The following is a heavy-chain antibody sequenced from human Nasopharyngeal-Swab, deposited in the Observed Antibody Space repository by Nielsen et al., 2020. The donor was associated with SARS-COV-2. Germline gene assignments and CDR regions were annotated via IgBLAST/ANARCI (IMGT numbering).Heavy chain of an antibody. CDR1: GFTFSSYW. D-gene: IGHD2/OR15-2a*01. CDR3: ARARGRIYGMDV. V-gene: IGHV3-74*01. CDR2: INSDGSST. J-gene: IGHJ6*02. Sequence: GVLKISCAASGFTFSSYWMHWVRQAPGKGLVWVSRINSDGSSTSYADSVKGRFTISRDNAKNTLYLQLNSLRAEDTAVYYCARARGRIYGMDVWGQGTTVTVSS.